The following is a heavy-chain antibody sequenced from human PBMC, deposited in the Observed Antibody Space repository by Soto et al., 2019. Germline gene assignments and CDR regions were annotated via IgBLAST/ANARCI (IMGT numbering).Heavy chain of an antibody. J-gene: IGHJ4*02. D-gene: IGHD3-3*02. V-gene: IGHV4-59*01. CDR1: GGSIGSFY. Sequence: SETLSLTCTFSGGSIGSFYWSWIRQPPGGTLEWIGYIYASGTTTYNPSLESRVTMSVDMPNNEFSLDLTSVTAADTAVYYCARSHAVDGSIYTYYFEGWGQGTLVTGS. CDR2: IYASGTT. CDR3: ARSHAVDGSIYTYYFEG.